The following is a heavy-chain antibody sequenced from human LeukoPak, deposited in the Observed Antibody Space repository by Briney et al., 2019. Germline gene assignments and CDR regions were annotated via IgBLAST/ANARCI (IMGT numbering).Heavy chain of an antibody. CDR3: ARRATTERGHSYGLDF. D-gene: IGHD5-18*01. V-gene: IGHV3-21*01. J-gene: IGHJ4*02. CDR2: IGSSGSYI. Sequence: NPGGSLRLSCAASGFTFSSYAMSWVRQAPGKGLEWVSSIGSSGSYIYYADPLTGRFTISRDNAKNSLYLQMNSLRAEDTAMYYCARRATTERGHSYGLDFWGQGTLVTVSS. CDR1: GFTFSSYA.